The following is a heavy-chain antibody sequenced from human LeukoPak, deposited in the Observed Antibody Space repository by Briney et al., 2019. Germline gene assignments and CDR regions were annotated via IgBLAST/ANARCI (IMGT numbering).Heavy chain of an antibody. J-gene: IGHJ4*02. CDR2: IIPIFGTA. D-gene: IGHD3-22*01. CDR1: VGTFSIYA. CDR3: PRYSSGFDY. Sequence: VKVSCKASVGTFSIYAIRWVRQAPGQGLEWMGGIIPIFGTANYAQKFQGRVTITADESTSTAYMERSSLRSEDTAVYYCPRYSSGFDYWGQGTLVTVSS. V-gene: IGHV1-69*13.